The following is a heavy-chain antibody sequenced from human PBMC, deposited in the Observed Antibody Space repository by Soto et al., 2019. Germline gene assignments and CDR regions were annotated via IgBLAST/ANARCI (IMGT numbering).Heavy chain of an antibody. D-gene: IGHD6-6*01. V-gene: IGHV1-69*13. J-gene: IGHJ6*02. CDR1: GGTFSSYA. Sequence: SVKVSCKASGGTFSSYAISWVRQAPGQGLEWMGGIIPIFGTANYAQKFQGRVTITADESTSTAYMELSSLRSEDTAVYYCARIVEQLVHSYYYGMDVWGQGTTVTVSS. CDR3: ARIVEQLVHSYYYGMDV. CDR2: IIPIFGTA.